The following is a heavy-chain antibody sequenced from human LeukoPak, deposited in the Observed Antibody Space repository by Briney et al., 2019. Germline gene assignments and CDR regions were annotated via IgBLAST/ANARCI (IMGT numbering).Heavy chain of an antibody. CDR3: ARASYSYDINGWVPFDY. CDR1: GGSISSGTYY. V-gene: IGHV4-61*02. CDR2: IYTSGST. Sequence: SETLSLTCTVSGGSISSGTYYWSWIRQPAGKGLEWIGRIYTSGSTNYNPSLKSRVTISGDTSKNQFSLRLSSVTAADTAVYYCARASYSYDINGWVPFDYWGQGTLVTVSS. J-gene: IGHJ4*02. D-gene: IGHD3-22*01.